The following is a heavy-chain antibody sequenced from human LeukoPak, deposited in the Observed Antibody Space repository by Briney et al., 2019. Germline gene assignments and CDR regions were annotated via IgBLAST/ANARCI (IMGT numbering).Heavy chain of an antibody. CDR2: IRYDGSNK. D-gene: IGHD1-26*01. CDR3: AKVGATRYYYYYYMDV. V-gene: IGHV3-30*02. CDR1: GFTFSSYG. Sequence: GGSLRLSCAASGFTFSSYGMHWVRQAPGKGLEWVAFIRYDGSNKYYADSVKGRFTISRDNSKNTLYLQMNSLRAEDTAVYYCAKVGATRYYYYYYMDVWGKGTTVTVSS. J-gene: IGHJ6*03.